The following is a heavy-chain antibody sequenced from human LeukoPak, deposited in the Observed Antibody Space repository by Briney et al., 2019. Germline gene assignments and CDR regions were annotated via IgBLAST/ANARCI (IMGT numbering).Heavy chain of an antibody. CDR3: ARGGRGWVSPYYFDY. D-gene: IGHD1-14*01. Sequence: ASVKVSCKASGYTFTGYYMHWVRQAPGQGLEWMGWINPNSGGTNYAQKFQGRVTMTRDTSISTAYMELSRLRSDDTAVYYCARGGRGWVSPYYFDYWGQGTLVTVSS. CDR1: GYTFTGYY. J-gene: IGHJ4*02. V-gene: IGHV1-2*02. CDR2: INPNSGGT.